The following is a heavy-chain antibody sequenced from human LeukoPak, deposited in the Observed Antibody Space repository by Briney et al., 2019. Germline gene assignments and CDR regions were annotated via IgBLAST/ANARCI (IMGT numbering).Heavy chain of an antibody. Sequence: GGSLRLSCAASGFTFSSYGMHWVRQAPGKGLEWVAVIWYDGSNKYYADSVKGRFTISRDNSKNTLYLQMNSLRAEDTAVYYCAAVWRGSSSSWFDPWGQGTLVTVSS. D-gene: IGHD6-6*01. V-gene: IGHV3-33*01. CDR1: GFTFSSYG. CDR2: IWYDGSNK. CDR3: AAVWRGSSSSWFDP. J-gene: IGHJ5*02.